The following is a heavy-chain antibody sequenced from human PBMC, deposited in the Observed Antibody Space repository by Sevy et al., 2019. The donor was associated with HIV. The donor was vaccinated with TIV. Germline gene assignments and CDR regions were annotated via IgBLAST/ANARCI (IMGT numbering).Heavy chain of an antibody. J-gene: IGHJ5*01. D-gene: IGHD3-10*01. CDR1: GFTFTTYG. CDR2: ISDDGSQT. V-gene: IGHV3-30*03. CDR3: ARSFSMVRGVAERVFDC. Sequence: GGSLRLSCAASGFTFTTYGMHWVRQAPGKGLEWVAVISDDGSQTYYVDSVKGRFTISRDNSKNTLYLQMDSLRPEDTAVYYCARSFSMVRGVAERVFDCWGQGTLVTVSS.